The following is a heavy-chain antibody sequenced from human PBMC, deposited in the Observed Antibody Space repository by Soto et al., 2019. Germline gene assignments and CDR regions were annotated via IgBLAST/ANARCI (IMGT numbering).Heavy chain of an antibody. CDR2: IWHDGNNK. CDR3: ASDLVGASDSYGLDV. V-gene: IGHV3-33*01. CDR1: GFTFSNYG. J-gene: IGHJ6*02. D-gene: IGHD1-26*01. Sequence: GGSLRLSCAASGFTFSNYGMHLVRQAPGKGLEWVAIIWHDGNNKYYADSVRGRFIISRDNSKNRLYLQMNSLRAEDTAVYYCASDLVGASDSYGLDVWGQWTPVTVSS.